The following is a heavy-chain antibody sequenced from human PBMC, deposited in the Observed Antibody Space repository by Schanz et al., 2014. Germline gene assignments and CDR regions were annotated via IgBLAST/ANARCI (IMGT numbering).Heavy chain of an antibody. D-gene: IGHD3-3*02. Sequence: QVQLVQSGSELKKPGASVKVSCKASGYTFSSYAMNWVRQAPGQGLEWMGRISPNSGDTHSAQKFQGRVTMTWDRSISTANMELSRLRSDDTAVYYCARENKDYDSILNKFFHYVLDLWGQGTTVTVSS. CDR2: ISPNSGDT. CDR3: ARENKDYDSILNKFFHYVLDL. V-gene: IGHV1-2*06. J-gene: IGHJ6*02. CDR1: GYTFSSYA.